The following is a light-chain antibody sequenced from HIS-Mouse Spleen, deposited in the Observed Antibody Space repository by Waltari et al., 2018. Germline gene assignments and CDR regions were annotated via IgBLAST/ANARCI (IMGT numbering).Light chain of an antibody. V-gene: IGLV3-10*01. CDR3: NSRDSSGNHVV. CDR1: ALPKQY. CDR2: EDS. J-gene: IGLJ2*01. Sequence: SYELTQPPSVSVSPGQTARITCSGDALPKQYAYWYQQKSGQAPVLVIYEDSKRPSGIPERFSGSSSGNTASLTITGAQAEDEADYYCNSRDSSGNHVVFGGGTKLTVL.